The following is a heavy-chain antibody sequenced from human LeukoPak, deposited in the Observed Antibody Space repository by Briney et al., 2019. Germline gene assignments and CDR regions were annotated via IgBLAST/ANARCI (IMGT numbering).Heavy chain of an antibody. D-gene: IGHD5-12*01. V-gene: IGHV4-39*01. CDR3: ARPYSGYDFAFDI. CDR1: GGPISSSSYY. CDR2: IYYSGST. J-gene: IGHJ3*02. Sequence: SETLSLTCTVSGGPISSSSYYWGWIRQPPGKGLEWIGSIYYSGSTYYNPSLKSRVTISVDTSKNQFSLKLSSVTAADTAVYYCARPYSGYDFAFDIWGQGAMVTVSS.